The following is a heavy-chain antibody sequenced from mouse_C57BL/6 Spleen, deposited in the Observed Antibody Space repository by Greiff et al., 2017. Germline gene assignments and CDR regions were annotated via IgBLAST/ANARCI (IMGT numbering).Heavy chain of an antibody. J-gene: IGHJ3*01. V-gene: IGHV2-3*01. Sequence: VKLVESGPGLVAPSQCLSITCTVSGFSLTSYGVSWVRQPPGKGLEWLGVIWGDGSTNYHAAHISSLSISKDNSTSPVFLRLNSLQTDDTATYCCANPQYGIPFAYWGQGTLVTVSA. CDR2: IWGDGST. CDR3: ANPQYGIPFAY. CDR1: GFSLTSYG. D-gene: IGHD2-1*01.